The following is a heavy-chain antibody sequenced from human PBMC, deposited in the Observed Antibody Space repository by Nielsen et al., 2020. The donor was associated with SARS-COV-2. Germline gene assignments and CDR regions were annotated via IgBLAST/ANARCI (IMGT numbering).Heavy chain of an antibody. CDR1: GFTCSSYW. CDR2: ISYDGVNK. V-gene: IGHV3-30*03. J-gene: IGHJ4*02. CDR3: ARVPGSSWYFDY. D-gene: IGHD6-13*01. Sequence: LSLTCAASGFTCSSYWMSWVRQAPGKGLEWVAVISYDGVNKFYADSVKGRFTISRDNSKNTVYLQMNSLRAEDTAVYYCARVPGSSWYFDYWGQGTLVTVSS.